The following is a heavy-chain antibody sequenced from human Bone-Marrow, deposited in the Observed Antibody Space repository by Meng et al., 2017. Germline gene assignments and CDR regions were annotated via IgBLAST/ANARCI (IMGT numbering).Heavy chain of an antibody. CDR1: GYTFTGYY. J-gene: IGHJ4*02. Sequence: QIQLLQSGAEVKQPGASVRVSFKASGYTFTGYYIHWVRQAPGQGLEWLGRIDCNNGGAIYAQKFQDRVTMTRDTSITTAYMDLSRLTSDDTAVYYCARDAGRAAGPRWGQGTLVTVSS. D-gene: IGHD6-13*01. CDR3: ARDAGRAAGPR. CDR2: IDCNNGGA. V-gene: IGHV1-2*06.